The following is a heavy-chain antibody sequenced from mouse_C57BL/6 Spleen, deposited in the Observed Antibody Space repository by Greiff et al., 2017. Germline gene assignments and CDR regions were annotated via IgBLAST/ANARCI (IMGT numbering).Heavy chain of an antibody. D-gene: IGHD6-1*01. J-gene: IGHJ4*01. CDR3: APSLPPYAMGY. CDR1: GYSITSGYY. CDR2: ISYDGSN. Sequence: EVKLVESGPGLVKPSQSLSLTCSVTGYSITSGYYWNWIRQFPGNKLEWMGYISYDGSNNYNPSLKNRISITRDTSKNQFFLKLNSVTTEDTATYYCAPSLPPYAMGYWGQGTSVTVSS. V-gene: IGHV3-6*01.